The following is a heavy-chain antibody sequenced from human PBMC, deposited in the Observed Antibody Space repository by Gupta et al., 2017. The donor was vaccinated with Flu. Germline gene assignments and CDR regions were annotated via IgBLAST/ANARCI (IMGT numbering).Heavy chain of an antibody. Sequence: HLQLQGSGAGLVKPSETLSLSCTVSGGSISTSNYYWALIRQPPGKGREWIGTIYDSGTTYYNPSLRRWATMSLDTSRNQFSRKVRSVTAADTAVYYCAGGVGYAAFDFWGQGALVTVSS. CDR2: IYDSGTT. J-gene: IGHJ4*02. CDR3: AGGVGYAAFDF. V-gene: IGHV4-39*01. D-gene: IGHD2-2*01. CDR1: GGSISTSNYY.